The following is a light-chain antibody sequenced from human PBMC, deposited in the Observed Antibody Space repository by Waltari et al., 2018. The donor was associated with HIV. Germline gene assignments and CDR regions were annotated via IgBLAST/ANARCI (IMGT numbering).Light chain of an antibody. CDR3: QQYDNWPPLT. V-gene: IGKV3-15*01. J-gene: IGKJ4*01. Sequence: EIVMTQSPATLSVSPGDRATLSCRASQSVSSNLAWYQQKPGQTPRRLIYGASTRATGIPARFSGGGSGTEFTLTISSLQSEDFAVYYCQQYDNWPPLTFGGGTKVEIK. CDR2: GAS. CDR1: QSVSSN.